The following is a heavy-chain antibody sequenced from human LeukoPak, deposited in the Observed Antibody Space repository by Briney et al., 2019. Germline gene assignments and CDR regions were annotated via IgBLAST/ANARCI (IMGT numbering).Heavy chain of an antibody. V-gene: IGHV3-53*01. J-gene: IGHJ4*02. D-gene: IGHD6-13*01. Sequence: PGRSLRLSCAASGFTVSRNYMSWVRQAPGKGLEWGSIIYNGVTTYSADSVKGRFTISGDDSRTTVYLQMNSLRAEDTALYYCARHQEEATAGKYYFDYWGQGTLVTVSS. CDR3: ARHQEEATAGKYYFDY. CDR1: GFTVSRNY. CDR2: IYNGVTT.